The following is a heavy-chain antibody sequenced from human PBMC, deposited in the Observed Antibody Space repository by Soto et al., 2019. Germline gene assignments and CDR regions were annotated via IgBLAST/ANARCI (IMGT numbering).Heavy chain of an antibody. J-gene: IGHJ4*02. V-gene: IGHV4-34*01. Sequence: SETLSLTCAVYGGSFSGYYWSWIRQPPGKGLEWIGEINHSGSTNYNPSLKSRVTISVDTSKNQFSLKLSSVTAADTAVYYCARVRGRTMVRGVTYFDYWGQGTLVTVSS. D-gene: IGHD3-10*01. CDR3: ARVRGRTMVRGVTYFDY. CDR1: GGSFSGYY. CDR2: INHSGST.